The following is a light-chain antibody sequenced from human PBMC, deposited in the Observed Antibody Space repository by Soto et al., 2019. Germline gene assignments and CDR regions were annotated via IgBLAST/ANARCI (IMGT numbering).Light chain of an antibody. CDR1: SRDVGASDY. CDR3: LSHSGSSNV. V-gene: IGLV2-8*01. J-gene: IGLJ1*01. CDR2: EVN. Sequence: QSVLTQPPSASGSPGQSVAISCTGTSRDVGASDYVSWYQQHSGKAPKLLLYEVNKRPSGVPDRFSGSKSGNTASLTVSALQDYDEADYYCLSHSGSSNVLGTGTKVTVL.